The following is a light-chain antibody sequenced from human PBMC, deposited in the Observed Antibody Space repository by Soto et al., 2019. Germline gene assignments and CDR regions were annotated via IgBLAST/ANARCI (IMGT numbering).Light chain of an antibody. J-gene: IGKJ4*01. CDR1: QSVSRD. CDR2: GAS. Sequence: EIVMTQSPATLSVSPGERVTFSCRASQSVSRDLAWYQHKPGQAPRLLISGASTRATGIPARFSGSGSGTEFTLTINSLQSEDYAIYYCQQYAQWPVTFGGGTKVEIK. CDR3: QQYAQWPVT. V-gene: IGKV3-15*01.